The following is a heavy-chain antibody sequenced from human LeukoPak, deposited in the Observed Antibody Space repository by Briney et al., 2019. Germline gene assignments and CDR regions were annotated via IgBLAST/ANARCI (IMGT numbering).Heavy chain of an antibody. CDR3: ARFEAARPGFDY. Sequence: ASVKVPCKASGYTFTGYYMHWVRQAPGQGLEWMGRINPNSGGTNYAQKFQGRVTMTRDTSISTAYMELSRLRSDDTAAYYCARFEAARPGFDYWGQGTLVTVSS. CDR2: INPNSGGT. D-gene: IGHD6-6*01. CDR1: GYTFTGYY. J-gene: IGHJ4*02. V-gene: IGHV1-2*06.